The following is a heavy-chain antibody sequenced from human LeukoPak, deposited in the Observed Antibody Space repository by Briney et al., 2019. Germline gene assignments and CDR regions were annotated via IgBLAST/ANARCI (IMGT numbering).Heavy chain of an antibody. D-gene: IGHD6-6*01. CDR3: ASIAARPTYYYYYYMDV. Sequence: SETLSLTCTVSGGSISSSSYYWGWIRQPPGKGLEWIGSIYYSGSTYYNPSLKSRVTISVDTSKNQFSLKLSSVTAADTAVCYCASIAARPTYYYYYYMDVWGKGTTVTVSS. CDR1: GGSISSSSYY. CDR2: IYYSGST. V-gene: IGHV4-39*07. J-gene: IGHJ6*03.